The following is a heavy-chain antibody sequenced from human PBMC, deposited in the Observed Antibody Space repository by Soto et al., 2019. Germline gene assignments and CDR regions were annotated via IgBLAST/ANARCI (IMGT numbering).Heavy chain of an antibody. CDR1: GGSISSGDYY. CDR2: IYYSGST. V-gene: IGHV4-30-4*01. Sequence: QVQLQESGPGLVKPSQTLSLTCTVSGGSISSGDYYWSWIRQPPGKGLEWIGYIYYSGSTYYNPSLKSRVTISVDTSKNQFSLKLSSVTAADTAVYYCARVGRYYYDSSGYPYYYGMDVWGQGTTVTVSS. D-gene: IGHD3-22*01. CDR3: ARVGRYYYDSSGYPYYYGMDV. J-gene: IGHJ6*02.